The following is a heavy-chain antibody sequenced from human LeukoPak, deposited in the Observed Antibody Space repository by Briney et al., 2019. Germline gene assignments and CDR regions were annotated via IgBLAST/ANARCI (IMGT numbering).Heavy chain of an antibody. V-gene: IGHV4-34*01. CDR2: INHSGST. Sequence: SETLSLTCAVYGGSFSGYYWSWIRQPPGKGLEWIGEINHSGSTNYNPSLKSRVTISVDTSKNQFSLQLNSVTPEDTAVYYCARSPVSYSGYGVDAFDIWGQGTMVTVSS. J-gene: IGHJ3*02. CDR3: ARSPVSYSGYGVDAFDI. CDR1: GGSFSGYY. D-gene: IGHD5-12*01.